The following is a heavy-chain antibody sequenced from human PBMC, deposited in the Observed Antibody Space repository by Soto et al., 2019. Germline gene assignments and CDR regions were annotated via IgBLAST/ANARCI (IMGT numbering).Heavy chain of an antibody. CDR3: ARDDASSGRARAFDI. CDR2: ISSNNGDT. V-gene: IGHV1-18*01. J-gene: IGHJ3*02. CDR1: GYRFTSYG. Sequence: QVELVQSGTEVKKPGASVKVSCKASGYRFTSYGVSWVRQAPGQGLEWMGWISSNNGDTTYAQEVQGRVTMTTDTSTSTVYMELRRLRADDTAVYYCARDDASSGRARAFDIWGQGTTLIVSS. D-gene: IGHD6-25*01.